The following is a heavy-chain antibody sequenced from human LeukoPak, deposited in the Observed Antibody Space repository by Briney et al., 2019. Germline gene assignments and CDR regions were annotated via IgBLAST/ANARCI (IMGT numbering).Heavy chain of an antibody. Sequence: GGSLRLSCAASGFTFSSYAMSWVRQAPGKGLEWVSAISGSGGSTYYADSVKGRFTISRDNSKNTLYLQMNSLRAEDTAVYYCARDGRYCSSTSCYDYYYGMDVWGQGTTVTVSS. CDR2: ISGSGGST. J-gene: IGHJ6*02. D-gene: IGHD2-2*01. CDR3: ARDGRYCSSTSCYDYYYGMDV. CDR1: GFTFSSYA. V-gene: IGHV3-23*01.